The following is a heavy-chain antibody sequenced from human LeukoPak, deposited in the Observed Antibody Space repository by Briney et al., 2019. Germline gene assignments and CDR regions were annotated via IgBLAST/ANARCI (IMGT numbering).Heavy chain of an antibody. CDR3: ARSRRYNFDSGVYYNNAFNI. J-gene: IGHJ3*02. Sequence: GGSLRLSCAASGFTFSDYYMSWIRQAPGKGLEWVSYISSSGSTIYYADSVKGRFTISRDNAKNSLYLQMNSLRAEDTAVYYCARSRRYNFDSGVYYNNAFNIWGQGKMFTVSS. CDR2: ISSSGSTI. V-gene: IGHV3-11*01. CDR1: GFTFSDYY. D-gene: IGHD3-22*01.